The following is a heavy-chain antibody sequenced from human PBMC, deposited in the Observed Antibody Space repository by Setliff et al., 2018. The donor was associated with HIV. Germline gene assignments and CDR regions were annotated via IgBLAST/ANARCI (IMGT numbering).Heavy chain of an antibody. D-gene: IGHD2-21*01. J-gene: IGHJ6*03. CDR1: GASMRGHY. CDR2: IYDSGST. CDR3: ARRASPPSGPYSQYYMDV. V-gene: IGHV4-59*11. Sequence: WETLSLTCTVSGASMRGHYWNWIRQPPGKTLEWIGYIYDSGSTNYNPSLESRVTMSLDTSKNHFSLKLTSVTAADSAVYFCARRASPPSGPYSQYYMDVWGRGTSVTVSS.